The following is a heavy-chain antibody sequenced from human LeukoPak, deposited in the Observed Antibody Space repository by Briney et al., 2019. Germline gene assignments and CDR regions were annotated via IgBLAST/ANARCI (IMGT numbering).Heavy chain of an antibody. CDR1: GGSISSGGYY. CDR2: IYYSGST. J-gene: IGHJ4*02. V-gene: IGHV4-31*03. Sequence: KPSETLSLTCTVSGGSISSGGYYWSWIRQHPGKGLEWIGYIYYSGSTYYNPSLKSRVTISVDTSKNQFSLKLSSVTAADTAVYYCAREALRAYGAAWFDYWGQGTLVTVSS. D-gene: IGHD2-21*01. CDR3: AREALRAYGAAWFDY.